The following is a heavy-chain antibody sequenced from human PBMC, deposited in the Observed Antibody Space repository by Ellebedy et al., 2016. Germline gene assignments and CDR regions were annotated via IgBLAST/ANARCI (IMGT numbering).Heavy chain of an antibody. Sequence: GESLKISCAASGFTFRRYAMSWVRQTPGKGLEWVSAISGSGESTYYADSVKGRFTVSKDSSKNTLYLQMNNLRAEDTATYYCAATPYYDSVTGYSPDYWGQGTLVTVSS. CDR3: AATPYYDSVTGYSPDY. CDR2: ISGSGEST. D-gene: IGHD3-9*01. J-gene: IGHJ4*02. V-gene: IGHV3-23*01. CDR1: GFTFRRYA.